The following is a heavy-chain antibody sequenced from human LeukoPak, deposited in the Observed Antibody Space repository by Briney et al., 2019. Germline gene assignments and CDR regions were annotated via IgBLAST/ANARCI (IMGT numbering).Heavy chain of an antibody. CDR1: GFTFSSYS. CDR2: ISSSSSYI. Sequence: GGSLRLSCAASGFTFSSYSMNWVRQAPGKGLEWVSSISSSSSYIYYTDSVKGRFTISRDNAKNSLYLQMNSLRAEDTAVYYCAREHYYDSSGYYSRDFDYWGQGTLVTVSS. CDR3: AREHYYDSSGYYSRDFDY. V-gene: IGHV3-21*01. D-gene: IGHD3-22*01. J-gene: IGHJ4*02.